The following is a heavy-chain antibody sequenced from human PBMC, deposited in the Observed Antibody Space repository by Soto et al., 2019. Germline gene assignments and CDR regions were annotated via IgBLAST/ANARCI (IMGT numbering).Heavy chain of an antibody. CDR1: GFTFSSYA. J-gene: IGHJ4*02. V-gene: IGHV3-30-3*01. CDR2: ISYDGSNK. CDR3: ARDRYSSDGTGGHFDY. Sequence: QVQLVESGGGVVQPGRSLRLSCAASGFTFSSYAMHWVRQAPGKGLEWVAVISYDGSNKYYADSVKGRFTISKDNSKNTLYLQITSLRAGATAVYYCARDRYSSDGTGGHFDYWGQGTLVTVSS. D-gene: IGHD6-19*01.